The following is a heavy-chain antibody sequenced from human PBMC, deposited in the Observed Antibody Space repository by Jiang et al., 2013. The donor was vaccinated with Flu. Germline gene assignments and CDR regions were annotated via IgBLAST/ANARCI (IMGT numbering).Heavy chain of an antibody. J-gene: IGHJ4*02. V-gene: IGHV2-5*01. CDR2: ITGNEDK. CDR1: SLTTSGVG. D-gene: IGHD6-13*01. CDR3: AHRPSEAAAPFYVY. Sequence: SLTTSGVGLAWIRQPPGKALEWLALITGNEDKRYSPFLKSRLTITKDTSKNQVVLTMTNMDPVDTATYYCAHRPSEAAAPFYVYWGQGTLVTVSS.